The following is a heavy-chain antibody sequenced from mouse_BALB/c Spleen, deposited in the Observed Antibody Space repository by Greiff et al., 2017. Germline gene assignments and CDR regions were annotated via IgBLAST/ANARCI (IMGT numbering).Heavy chain of an antibody. V-gene: IGHV1-5*01. CDR2: IYPGNSDT. Sequence: DVQLQESGTVLARPGASVKMSCKASGYTFTSYWMHWVKQRPGQGLEWIGAIYPGNSDTSYNQKFKGKAKLTAVTSTSTAYMELSSLTNEDSAVYYCTKGRTGYYFDYWGQGTTLTVSS. CDR3: TKGRTGYYFDY. J-gene: IGHJ2*01. D-gene: IGHD4-1*01. CDR1: GYTFTSYW.